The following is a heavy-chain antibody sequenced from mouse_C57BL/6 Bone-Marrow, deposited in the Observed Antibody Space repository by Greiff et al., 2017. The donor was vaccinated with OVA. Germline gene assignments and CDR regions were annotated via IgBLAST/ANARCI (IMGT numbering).Heavy chain of an antibody. CDR2: IRLKSDNYAT. J-gene: IGHJ1*03. V-gene: IGHV6-3*01. CDR1: GFTFSNYW. D-gene: IGHD1-1*01. CDR3: TEGIYYGKRYFDV. Sequence: EVNVVESGGGLVQPGGSMKLSCVASGFTFSNYWMNWVRQSPETGLEWVAQIRLKSDNYATHYAESVKGRFTSSRDDSKSSVYLQMNNLRAEDTGIYYCTEGIYYGKRYFDVWGTGTTVTVSS.